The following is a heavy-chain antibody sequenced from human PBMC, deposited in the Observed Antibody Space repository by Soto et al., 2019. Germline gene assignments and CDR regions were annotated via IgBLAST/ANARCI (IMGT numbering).Heavy chain of an antibody. J-gene: IGHJ6*02. Sequence: QVQLQESGPGLVKPSETLSLTCTISGGPMNNYYCSWFRQPRGQGLEWIGYMGYNGFTRYNPSLRSRVAISLDTVKNQFSLNLSSVTAADTALYYCARQGFGELHGLVDVWGQGITATVSS. CDR1: GGPMNNYY. CDR2: MGYNGFT. D-gene: IGHD3-10*01. CDR3: ARQGFGELHGLVDV. V-gene: IGHV4-59*08.